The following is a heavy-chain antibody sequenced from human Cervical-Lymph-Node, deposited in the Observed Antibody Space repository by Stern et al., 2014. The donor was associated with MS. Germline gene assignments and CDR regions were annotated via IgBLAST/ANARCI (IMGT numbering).Heavy chain of an antibody. V-gene: IGHV5-51*01. CDR2: FFPGGSEI. J-gene: IGHJ4*02. Sequence: EVQLVQSGPEVKRPGASLKVSCQASGYTFTSYWIGWVRQMPGKGLEWIAIFFPGGSEIRYSPSFQGEVTISADKSSSAAYLQWNNLKASDTAIYYCARQRYFDYWGQGTLVTVSS. CDR1: GYTFTSYW. CDR3: ARQRYFDY.